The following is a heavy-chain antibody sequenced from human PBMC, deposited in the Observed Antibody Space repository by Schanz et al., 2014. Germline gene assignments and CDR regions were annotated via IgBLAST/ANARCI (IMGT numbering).Heavy chain of an antibody. J-gene: IGHJ4*02. V-gene: IGHV3-48*01. D-gene: IGHD1-1*01. CDR3: ARDRRNADLDY. CDR2: ISGSSRTI. CDR1: GFSLDIFA. Sequence: EVHLLESGGGLVEPGGSLRLSCATSGFSLDIFAVSWVRQAPGKGLEWVSYISGSSRTIYYADSVKGRFTISRDNAKNSLYLEMNSLRAEDTALYYCARDRRNADLDYWGQGTLVTVSS.